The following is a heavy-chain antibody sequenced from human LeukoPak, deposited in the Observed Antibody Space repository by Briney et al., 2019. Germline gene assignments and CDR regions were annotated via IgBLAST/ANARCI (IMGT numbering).Heavy chain of an antibody. CDR3: AREDRYCSGGSCVDL. D-gene: IGHD2-15*01. CDR2: IIPIFGTA. CDR1: GGTFSSYA. J-gene: IGHJ2*01. V-gene: IGHV1-69*05. Sequence: ASLKVSCKASGGTFSSYAISWVRQAPGQGLEWMGGIIPIFGTANYAQKFQGRVTITTDESTSTAYMELSSLRSEDTAVYYCAREDRYCSGGSCVDLWGRGTLVTVSS.